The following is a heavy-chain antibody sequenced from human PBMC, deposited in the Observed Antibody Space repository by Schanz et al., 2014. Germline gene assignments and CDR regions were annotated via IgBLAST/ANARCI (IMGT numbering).Heavy chain of an antibody. Sequence: DVHLLESGGGLVQPGGSLRLSCAASGFTLSSYGMHWVRQAPGKGLEWVSAISGSGGSTYYADSVKGRFTISRDNSKNTLYLQMNSLRVEDTAVYYCAASSGWHPSTDYWGQGTLVTVSS. CDR1: GFTLSSYG. CDR3: AASSGWHPSTDY. D-gene: IGHD6-19*01. V-gene: IGHV3-23*01. J-gene: IGHJ4*02. CDR2: ISGSGGST.